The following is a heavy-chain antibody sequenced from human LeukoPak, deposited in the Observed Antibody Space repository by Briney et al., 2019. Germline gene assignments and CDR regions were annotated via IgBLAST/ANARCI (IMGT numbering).Heavy chain of an antibody. J-gene: IGHJ4*02. CDR3: ARDLRQGGTV. D-gene: IGHD1-26*01. Sequence: KPSETLSLTCGVSGGAITNYYWNWIRQAPGKGLEWLGYIYYTGSTTYNPSVKSRITISLDTSKKQISLKLRSVTAADTAVYYCARDLRQGGTVWGQGTLVTVSS. V-gene: IGHV4-59*01. CDR2: IYYTGST. CDR1: GGAITNYY.